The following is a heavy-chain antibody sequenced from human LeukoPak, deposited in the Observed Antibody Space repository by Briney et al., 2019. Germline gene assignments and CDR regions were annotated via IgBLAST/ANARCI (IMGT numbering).Heavy chain of an antibody. CDR2: ITPFNGNR. V-gene: IGHV1-18*01. D-gene: IGHD2-15*01. CDR3: ARDDCSGGTCSVAFDF. Sequence: EASVKVSCKAPGYTFKNYGISWVRLAPGVGLEWLGWITPFNGNRIYAWKFQDRVTMNTDTSTNTADLELRGLTSDDTAIYYCARDDCSGGTCSVAFDFWGQGTHVTVSS. CDR1: GYTFKNYG. J-gene: IGHJ4*02.